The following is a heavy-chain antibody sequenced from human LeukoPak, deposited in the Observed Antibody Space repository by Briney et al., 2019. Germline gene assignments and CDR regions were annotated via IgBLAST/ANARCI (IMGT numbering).Heavy chain of an antibody. V-gene: IGHV1-3*01. Sequence: GASVKVSCKASGYTFTSYAMHWVRQAPGQRLEWMGWINAGNGNTKYSQKFQGRVTITRDTSASTAYMELSSLRSEDTAVYYCAKSGDTAMVTGVDYWGQGTLVTVSS. CDR3: AKSGDTAMVTGVDY. J-gene: IGHJ4*02. CDR2: INAGNGNT. CDR1: GYTFTSYA. D-gene: IGHD5-18*01.